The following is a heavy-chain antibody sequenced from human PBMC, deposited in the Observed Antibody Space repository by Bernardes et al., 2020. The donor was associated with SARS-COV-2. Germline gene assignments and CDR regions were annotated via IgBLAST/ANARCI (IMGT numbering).Heavy chain of an antibody. D-gene: IGHD5-18*01. Sequence: GGSLRLSCAASGPTVSCNQMSWVRQAPGKGLAWVSVIYTDGITSYADSVNGRFTISRDNSNNTLYLQMNRLRAEDTAVYFCVREKVQSEPPSRYDYWGQGTLVTVYS. CDR3: VREKVQSEPPSRYDY. V-gene: IGHV3-53*01. CDR2: IYTDGIT. CDR1: GPTVSCNQ. J-gene: IGHJ4*02.